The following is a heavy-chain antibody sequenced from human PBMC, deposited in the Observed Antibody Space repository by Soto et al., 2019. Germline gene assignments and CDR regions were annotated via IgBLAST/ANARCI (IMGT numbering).Heavy chain of an antibody. Sequence: QVQLQQWGAGLLKPSETLSLTCAVYGVSFSRYYWSWIRQPPGKGLEWIGQINHGGSTTYNPSLKRRVTMSADTSTNQFSLRLSSVSAADTSVYYCARDVNYFDYWGQGTLVTVSS. CDR2: INHGGST. V-gene: IGHV4-34*01. CDR1: GVSFSRYY. CDR3: ARDVNYFDY. J-gene: IGHJ4*02.